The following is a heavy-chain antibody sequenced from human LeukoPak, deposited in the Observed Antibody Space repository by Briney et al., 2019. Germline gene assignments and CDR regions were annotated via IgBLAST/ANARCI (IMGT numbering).Heavy chain of an antibody. CDR3: ARDSGSCRGCAFDI. J-gene: IGHJ3*02. CDR1: EFTFSNFL. V-gene: IGHV3-7*01. CDR2: TNTDGSEK. D-gene: IGHD1-26*01. Sequence: GGSLRLSCAASEFTFSNFLMSWVRQAPGKGLEWVANTNTDGSEKYYVDSVKGRVTISRDNAMNFLYLQLNSLRVDDTAVYYCARDSGSCRGCAFDIWGQGTVVTVSS.